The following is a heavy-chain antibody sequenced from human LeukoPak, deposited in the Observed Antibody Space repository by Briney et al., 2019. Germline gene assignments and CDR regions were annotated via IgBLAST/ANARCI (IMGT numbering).Heavy chain of an antibody. CDR3: AKIVATTGLVY. CDR2: ISGSGGST. D-gene: IGHD4-11*01. Sequence: GGSLRLSCAASGFTFRSYAMSWVRQAPGKGLEWVSTISGSGGSTYCADSVQGRFTISRDTSKNTLYLQMNSLRAEDTAIYFCAKIVATTGLVYWGQGTLVTVSS. CDR1: GFTFRSYA. J-gene: IGHJ4*02. V-gene: IGHV3-23*01.